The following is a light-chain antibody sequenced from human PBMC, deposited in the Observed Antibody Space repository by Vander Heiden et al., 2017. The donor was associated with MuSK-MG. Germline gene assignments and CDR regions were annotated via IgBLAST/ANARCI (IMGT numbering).Light chain of an antibody. CDR3: NQDDSFPLT. V-gene: IGKV1D-8*03. Sequence: VIGFTQPPSLLSASTADRDTISILMSQGISSYLAWYQQEPGKAPELLIYAASTLQSGVPSRFSGSGSGTDFTLTISCLQSEDFATYFCNQDDSFPLTFGGGTKVEIK. CDR1: QGISSY. J-gene: IGKJ4*01. CDR2: AAS.